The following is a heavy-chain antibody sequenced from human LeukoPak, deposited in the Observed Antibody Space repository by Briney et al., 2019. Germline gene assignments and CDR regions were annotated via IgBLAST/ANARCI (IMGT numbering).Heavy chain of an antibody. V-gene: IGHV5-51*01. D-gene: IGHD2/OR15-2a*01. CDR3: ARIGSAFFTNHFFDY. CDR1: GYNFTGYW. Sequence: GESLKISCKGSGYNFTGYWIAWVRQMPGKGLEWMGIIYPDDSDTRYSPPFQGQVTISADKSITTAYLQWSSLKASDSAMYYCARIGSAFFTNHFFDYWGQGTLVTVSS. J-gene: IGHJ4*02. CDR2: IYPDDSDT.